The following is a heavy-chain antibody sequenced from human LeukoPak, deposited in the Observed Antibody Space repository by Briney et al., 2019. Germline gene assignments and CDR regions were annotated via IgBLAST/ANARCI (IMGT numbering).Heavy chain of an antibody. V-gene: IGHV3-23*01. Sequence: GGCLSLSCAASGFTFSSYAVSWVRQAQGLGVGWVSSISGGGGSTYYEDSVKGRFTISRDNSKNTLYLQMNSLRAEDSAVYYCAKMKYQWLVRIYFDYWGQGTLVTVSS. D-gene: IGHD6-19*01. J-gene: IGHJ4*02. CDR2: ISGGGGST. CDR1: GFTFSSYA. CDR3: AKMKYQWLVRIYFDY.